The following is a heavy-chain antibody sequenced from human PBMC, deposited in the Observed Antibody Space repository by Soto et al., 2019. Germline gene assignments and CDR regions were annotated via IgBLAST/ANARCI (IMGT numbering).Heavy chain of an antibody. CDR3: ATYRKFFQI. J-gene: IGHJ3*02. CDR2: IYNSGRT. V-gene: IGHV4-30-2*01. Sequence: TLSLTCAVSGGYISAGYYSWSWIRQPPGKGLEWIGIIYNSGRTYYNSSIKSRVTISVDRSKSHFFLNLASVTAADTAVYYCATYRKFFQIWGQGTKVTVSS. CDR1: GGYISAGYYS.